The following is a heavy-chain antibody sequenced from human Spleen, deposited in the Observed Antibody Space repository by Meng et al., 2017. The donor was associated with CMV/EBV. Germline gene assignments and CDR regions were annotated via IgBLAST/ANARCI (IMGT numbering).Heavy chain of an antibody. Sequence: KTSGYSFTGYYLHWVRRAPGQGLEWMGWINTNSGGTNYAEKFQGKVTLTRDTSIAAAYLEVSRLTSDDTAVYYCARDLRQLLDYFDYWGQGSLVTVSS. D-gene: IGHD4-23*01. CDR1: GYSFTGYY. V-gene: IGHV1-2*02. CDR2: INTNSGGT. J-gene: IGHJ4*02. CDR3: ARDLRQLLDYFDY.